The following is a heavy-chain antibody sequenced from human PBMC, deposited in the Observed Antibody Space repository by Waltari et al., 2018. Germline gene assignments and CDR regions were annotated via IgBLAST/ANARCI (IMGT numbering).Heavy chain of an antibody. J-gene: IGHJ3*02. D-gene: IGHD1-26*01. CDR2: IYTRGST. CDR3: ASDPGSDAFDI. CDR1: GGYSSSYY. V-gene: IGHV4-4*07. Sequence: QVQLQESDPGLVKPSETLSLTCTVSGGYSSSYYWGWSRQPAGKGREGIGLIYTRGSTNYNPTLKSRVTMSVDTSKNQFSLKLSSVTAADTAVYYWASDPGSDAFDIWGQGTMVTVSS.